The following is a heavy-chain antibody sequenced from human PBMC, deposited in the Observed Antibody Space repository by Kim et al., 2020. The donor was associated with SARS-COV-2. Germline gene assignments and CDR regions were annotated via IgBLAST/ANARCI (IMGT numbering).Heavy chain of an antibody. D-gene: IGHD2-21*02. V-gene: IGHV3-30*04. CDR3: ARDAPVVGTFDFDY. Sequence: GGSLRLSCAASGFTFSSYAMHWVRQAPGKGLEWVAVISYDGSNKYYADSVKGRFTISRDNSKNTLYLQMNSLRAEDTAVYYCARDAPVVGTFDFDYWGQG. CDR2: ISYDGSNK. CDR1: GFTFSSYA. J-gene: IGHJ4*02.